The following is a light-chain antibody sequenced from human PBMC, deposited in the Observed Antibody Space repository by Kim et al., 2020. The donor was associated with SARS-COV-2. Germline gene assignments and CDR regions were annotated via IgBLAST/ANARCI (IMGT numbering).Light chain of an antibody. CDR3: QSADSSGTYRAV. CDR1: ALPKQY. J-gene: IGLJ2*01. CDR2: KDS. V-gene: IGLV3-25*03. Sequence: GQTARNTCSGDALPKQYAYWYQKKPGKAPVLVIYKDSERPSGIPERFSGSSSGTTVTLTISGVQAEDEADYYCQSADSSGTYRAVFGGGTQLTVL.